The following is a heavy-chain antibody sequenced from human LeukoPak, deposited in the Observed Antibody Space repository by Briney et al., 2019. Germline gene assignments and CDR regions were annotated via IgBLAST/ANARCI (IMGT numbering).Heavy chain of an antibody. V-gene: IGHV1-18*01. Sequence: ASVKVSCKASGYTFTSYGISWVRQAPGQGLEWMGWISAYNGNTNYAQKLQGRVTMTTDTSTSTAYMELRSLRSDDTAVYYCARDRCSSTSCYSGSWFDPWGQGTLVTVSS. CDR2: ISAYNGNT. J-gene: IGHJ5*02. CDR3: ARDRCSSTSCYSGSWFDP. D-gene: IGHD2-2*01. CDR1: GYTFTSYG.